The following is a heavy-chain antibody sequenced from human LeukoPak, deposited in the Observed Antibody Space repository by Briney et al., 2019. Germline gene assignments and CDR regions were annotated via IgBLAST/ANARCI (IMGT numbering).Heavy chain of an antibody. Sequence: GGSLRLSCAASGFTVSNNYMSWVRQAPGKGLEWVSLIYIGGNTYYADSVKGRFTISRDNSKNTLYLHMNSLRAEDTAVYFCARMAWDGDYVDGYWGQGTLVTVSS. J-gene: IGHJ4*02. CDR3: ARMAWDGDYVDGY. V-gene: IGHV3-53*01. D-gene: IGHD4-17*01. CDR1: GFTVSNNY. CDR2: IYIGGNT.